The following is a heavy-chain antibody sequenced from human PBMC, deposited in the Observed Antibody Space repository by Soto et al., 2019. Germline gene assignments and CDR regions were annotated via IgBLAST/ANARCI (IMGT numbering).Heavy chain of an antibody. CDR2: IYYTGSP. CDR1: GGSISSLTYN. D-gene: IGHD4-17*01. V-gene: IGHV4-39*01. J-gene: IGHJ4*02. Sequence: QMQLQESGPGLVRPSETLSLTCTVSGGSISSLTYNWGWIRQPPGQGLEWIGNIYYTGSPYYNLYLKSRVTIAGDTSKNQFSLRLRSVTAEDTALYYGARHTMTTVTTFESWGQGSLGSVSS. CDR3: ARHTMTTVTTFES.